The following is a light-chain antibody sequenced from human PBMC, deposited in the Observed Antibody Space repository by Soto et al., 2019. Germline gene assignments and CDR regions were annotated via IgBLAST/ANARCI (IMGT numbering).Light chain of an antibody. CDR1: QGICND. Sequence: DIQMTQSPSSLSASVGDRVTITCRASQGICNDLAWYQQKAGKVPTLLIYGVSTLKSGVPSWFSGSGSGTDFILTISSLPAEDVATYYCQNYNSAPFTFGPGTKLKFK. J-gene: IGKJ3*01. V-gene: IGKV1-27*01. CDR3: QNYNSAPFT. CDR2: GVS.